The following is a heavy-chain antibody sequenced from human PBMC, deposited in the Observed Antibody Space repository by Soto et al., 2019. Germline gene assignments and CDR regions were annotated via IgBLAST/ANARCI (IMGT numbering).Heavy chain of an antibody. Sequence: EVQLLESGGGLVQPGGSLRLSCAASGFTFSSYAMRWVRQAPGKGLEWVSAISGRGAITYYADSVKGRFTISRDISKNTLNLQMNSLRAEDTAVYYCARAACLRHPFDYWGQGTLGGVSS. CDR2: ISGRGAIT. J-gene: IGHJ4*02. V-gene: IGHV3-23*01. D-gene: IGHD4-17*01. CDR1: GFTFSSYA. CDR3: ARAACLRHPFDY.